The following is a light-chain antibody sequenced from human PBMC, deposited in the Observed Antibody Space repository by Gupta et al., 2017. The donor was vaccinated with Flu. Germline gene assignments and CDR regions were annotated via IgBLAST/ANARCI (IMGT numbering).Light chain of an antibody. V-gene: IGLV2-11*01. Sequence: SALTQHRSVSGSPGLSVTIPCTGTSSDIGAYDYVSSFQQHSGKAPKLIIYDVTKRSAGRPARFSGSKSANTASLTISALQAEDEADYHCCSFAGRDTLVFGGGTKLTVL. J-gene: IGLJ2*01. CDR1: SSDIGAYDY. CDR2: DVT. CDR3: CSFAGRDTLV.